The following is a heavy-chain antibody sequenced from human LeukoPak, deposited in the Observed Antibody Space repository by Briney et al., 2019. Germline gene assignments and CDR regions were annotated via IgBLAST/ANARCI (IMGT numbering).Heavy chain of an antibody. Sequence: GGSLRLSCAASGFTFSSYSMNWVRQAPGKGLEWVSSISSSSSYIYYADSVKGRFTISRDNAKNSLYLQMNSLRAEDTAVYYCAGDYLLGTEPDIWGQRTMVTVSS. CDR1: GFTFSSYS. D-gene: IGHD1-14*01. V-gene: IGHV3-21*01. CDR3: AGDYLLGTEPDI. CDR2: ISSSSSYI. J-gene: IGHJ3*02.